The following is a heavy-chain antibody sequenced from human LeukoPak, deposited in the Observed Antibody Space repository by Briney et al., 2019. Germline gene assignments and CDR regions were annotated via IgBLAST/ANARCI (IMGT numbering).Heavy chain of an antibody. CDR1: GGSISSGGYY. D-gene: IGHD6-25*01. J-gene: IGHJ4*02. V-gene: IGHV4-30-2*01. CDR3: AREYGYHDY. CDR2: IYHSGST. Sequence: TPSETLSLTCTVSGGSISSGGYYWSWIRQPPGKGLEWIGYIYHSGSTYYNPSLKSRVTISVDRSKNQFSLKLSSVTAADTAVYYCAREYGYHDYWGQGTLVTVSS.